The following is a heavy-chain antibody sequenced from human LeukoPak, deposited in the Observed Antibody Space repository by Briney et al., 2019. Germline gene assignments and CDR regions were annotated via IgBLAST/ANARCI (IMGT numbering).Heavy chain of an antibody. CDR3: ARDQNPSGSGSPLADAFDV. J-gene: IGHJ3*01. CDR1: GGSISTNNW. D-gene: IGHD6-19*01. V-gene: IGHV4-4*02. CDR2: IFHSGST. Sequence: PSGTLSLTCAVSGGSISTNNWWSWVRQPPGKGLEWIGEIFHSGSTNYNPSLKSRVTISVDKSNNQFSLNLTSVTAADTAVYYCARDQNPSGSGSPLADAFDVRGQGAKVTVSS.